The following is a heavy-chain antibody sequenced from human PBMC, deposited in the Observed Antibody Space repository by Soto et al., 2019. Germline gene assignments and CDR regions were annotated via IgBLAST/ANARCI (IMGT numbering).Heavy chain of an antibody. V-gene: IGHV4-59*01. Sequence: QVQLQESGPGLVKPSETLSLTCTVSGGSISSYYWSWIRQPPGKGLEWIGYIYYSGSTNYNPSLKSRVTISVDTSKNQFSLKLSSVTAADTAVYYCARGPARTVYYYYGMDVWGQGTTVTVSS. CDR1: GGSISSYY. J-gene: IGHJ6*02. D-gene: IGHD2-2*01. CDR3: ARGPARTVYYYYGMDV. CDR2: IYYSGST.